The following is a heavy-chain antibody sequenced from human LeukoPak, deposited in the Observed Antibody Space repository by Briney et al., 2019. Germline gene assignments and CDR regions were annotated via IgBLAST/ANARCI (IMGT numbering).Heavy chain of an antibody. D-gene: IGHD3-22*01. J-gene: IGHJ3*02. CDR3: ARDIPQTYYYDSSGYYGGVGDAFDI. V-gene: IGHV4-39*07. Sequence: SETLSLTCTVSGGSISSSSYYWGWIRQPPRKGLEWIGSIYYSGSTYYNPSLKSRVTISVDTSKNQFSLKLSSVTAADTAVYYCARDIPQTYYYDSSGYYGGVGDAFDIWGQGTMVTVSS. CDR2: IYYSGST. CDR1: GGSISSSSYY.